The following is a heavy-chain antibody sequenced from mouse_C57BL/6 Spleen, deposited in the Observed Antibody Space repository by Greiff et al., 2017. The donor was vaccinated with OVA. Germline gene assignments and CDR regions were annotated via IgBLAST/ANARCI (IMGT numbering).Heavy chain of an antibody. V-gene: IGHV3-6*01. CDR1: GYSITSGYY. CDR2: ISYDGSN. Sequence: EVQLVESGPGLVKPSQSLSLTCSVTGYSITSGYYWNWIRQFPGNKLEWMGYISYDGSNNYNPSLKNRISITRDTSKNQFFLKLNSVTTEDTATYYCAREGLYYGYDNYAMDYWGQGTSVTVSS. CDR3: AREGLYYGYDNYAMDY. J-gene: IGHJ4*01. D-gene: IGHD2-2*01.